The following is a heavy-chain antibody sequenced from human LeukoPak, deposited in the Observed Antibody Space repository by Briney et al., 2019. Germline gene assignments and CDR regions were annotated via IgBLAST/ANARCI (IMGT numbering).Heavy chain of an antibody. J-gene: IGHJ4*02. CDR1: GRSRLLFA. V-gene: IGHV4-59*01. D-gene: IGHD3-22*01. Sequence: SETLSLMCTFCGRSRLLFARDGIGQPPGKGLEWIGYIYHSGTTNYSPSLRSRVTISVDTSKNPLSLKLNSVTAADAAVYFFTRGRYNYYDCSLFVWGRGALVTVSS. CDR3: TRGRYNYYDCSLFV. CDR2: IYHSGTT.